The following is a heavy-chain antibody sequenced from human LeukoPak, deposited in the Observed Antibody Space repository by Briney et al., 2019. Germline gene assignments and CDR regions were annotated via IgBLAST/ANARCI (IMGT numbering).Heavy chain of an antibody. Sequence: GGSLRLSCAASGFTFSTYWMNWVRQAPGKGLEWVANIKEDGSEKYYVDSVKGRFTISRDNAKNTLYLQMNSLRAEDTAVYYCARRAGAYSHPYDYWGQGTLVTVSS. D-gene: IGHD4/OR15-4a*01. CDR2: IKEDGSEK. J-gene: IGHJ4*02. CDR3: ARRAGAYSHPYDY. V-gene: IGHV3-7*03. CDR1: GFTFSTYW.